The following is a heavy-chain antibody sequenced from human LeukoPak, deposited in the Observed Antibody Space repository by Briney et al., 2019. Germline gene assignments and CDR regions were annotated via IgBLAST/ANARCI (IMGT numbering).Heavy chain of an antibody. CDR3: GKLVAGGTRNWKRGGEKYSYSPMAV. CDR2: VYYSGST. V-gene: IGHV4-39*01. CDR1: GGSISNINYY. Sequence: SETLSLTCTVSGGSISNINYYWGWIRQPPGKGLEWVGGVYYSGSTYYNPSLKSRVTISLDASKNQFSLTLNSVTAADTAVFYWGKLVAGGTRNWKRGGEKYSYSPMAVGAQGPRVTVPS. D-gene: IGHD1-1*01. J-gene: IGHJ6*02.